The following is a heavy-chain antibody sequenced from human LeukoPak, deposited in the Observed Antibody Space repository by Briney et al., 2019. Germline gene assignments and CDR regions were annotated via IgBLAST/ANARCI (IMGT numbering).Heavy chain of an antibody. CDR3: ARRGDSGYDQFDY. D-gene: IGHD5-12*01. CDR2: IYYSGST. Sequence: SETLSLTCTVSGGSISSGGYYWSWIRQHPGKGLEWIGYIYYSGSTNYNPSLKSRVTISVDTSKNQFSLKLSSVTAADTAVYYCARRGDSGYDQFDYWGQGTLVTVSS. V-gene: IGHV4-61*08. CDR1: GGSISSGGYY. J-gene: IGHJ4*02.